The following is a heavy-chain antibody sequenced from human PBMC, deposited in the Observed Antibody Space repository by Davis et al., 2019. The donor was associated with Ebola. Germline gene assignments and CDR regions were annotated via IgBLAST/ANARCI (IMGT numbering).Heavy chain of an antibody. J-gene: IGHJ4*02. V-gene: IGHV1-3*01. D-gene: IGHD6-19*01. Sequence: ASVPVSRQASGYIFTTYAMHWVRQAPGQRLEWLGCVHGGNGNTKYSQRFQGRVTITTDTSASTAYLDLSSLRSDDTAVFYCARATFGYNSGWYADYWGQGTLVTVSS. CDR2: VHGGNGNT. CDR1: GYIFTTYA. CDR3: ARATFGYNSGWYADY.